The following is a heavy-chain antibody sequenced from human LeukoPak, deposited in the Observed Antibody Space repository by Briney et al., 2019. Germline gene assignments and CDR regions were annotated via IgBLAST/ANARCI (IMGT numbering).Heavy chain of an antibody. CDR1: GFPFSSYW. J-gene: IGHJ4*02. D-gene: IGHD5-24*01. Sequence: GGSLRLSCVASGFPFSSYWMTWVRQAPGKGLEWVANIKQDGSKKSYVDSVKGRFTISRDNAKNSLYLQMNSLRAEDTAMYYCTRVGYIDEGIDYWGQGTLVTVSS. V-gene: IGHV3-7*04. CDR2: IKQDGSKK. CDR3: TRVGYIDEGIDY.